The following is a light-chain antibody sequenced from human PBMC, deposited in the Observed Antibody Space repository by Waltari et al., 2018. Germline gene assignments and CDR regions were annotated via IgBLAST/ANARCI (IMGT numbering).Light chain of an antibody. Sequence: DIVMTQLPDSLALPLGAGSPTHCTSSQSVLYSSDNKNYLAWYQQKPGQPPKLLFYWASTRESGVPDRFSGSGSGTDFTLTISSLQAEDVAVYYCQQHYTTPFTFGPGTTVDIK. CDR3: QQHYTTPFT. V-gene: IGKV4-1*01. CDR1: QSVLYSSDNKNY. CDR2: WAS. J-gene: IGKJ3*01.